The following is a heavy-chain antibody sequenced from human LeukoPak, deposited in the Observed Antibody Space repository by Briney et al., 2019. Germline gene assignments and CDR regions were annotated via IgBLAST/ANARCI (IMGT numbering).Heavy chain of an antibody. CDR1: GFTFSDYY. J-gene: IGHJ4*02. D-gene: IGHD3-22*01. CDR2: ISSSSSYT. CDR3: ARIRSYDSSGLDY. Sequence: GGSLRLSCAASGFTFSDYYMSWIRQAPGKGLEWVSYISSSSSYTNYADSVKGRFTISRDNAENSLYLQMNSLRAEDTAVYYCARIRSYDSSGLDYWGQGTLVTVSS. V-gene: IGHV3-11*06.